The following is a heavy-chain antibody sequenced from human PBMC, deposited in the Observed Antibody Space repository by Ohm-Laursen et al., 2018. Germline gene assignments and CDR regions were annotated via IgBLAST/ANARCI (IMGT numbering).Heavy chain of an antibody. CDR2: IYYNGNP. J-gene: IGHJ5*02. V-gene: IGHV4-59*08. D-gene: IGHD6-6*01. Sequence: SETLSLTCTVSGGSLRNYYWSWIRQPPGKGLEWIGYIYYNGNPRYNPSLESRVTISVDPSKNQFSLELNSVTAADTALYYCVLYSSFSVSWGQGTLVTVSS. CDR1: GGSLRNYY. CDR3: VLYSSFSVS.